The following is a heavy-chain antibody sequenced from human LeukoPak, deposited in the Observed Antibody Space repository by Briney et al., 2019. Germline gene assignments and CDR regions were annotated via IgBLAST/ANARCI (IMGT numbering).Heavy chain of an antibody. V-gene: IGHV4-31*03. CDR2: IYYSGST. CDR3: ARGFLGVPRNWYFDL. Sequence: SETLSLTCTVSGGSISSGGYYWSWIRQHPGKGLEWIGYIYYSGSTCYNPSLKSRVTISVDTSKNQFSLKLSSVTAADTAVYYCARGFLGVPRNWYFDLWGRGTLVTVSS. CDR1: GGSISSGGYY. D-gene: IGHD1-26*01. J-gene: IGHJ2*01.